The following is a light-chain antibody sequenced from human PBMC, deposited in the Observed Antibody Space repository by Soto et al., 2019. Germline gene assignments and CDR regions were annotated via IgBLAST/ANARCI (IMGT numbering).Light chain of an antibody. J-gene: IGKJ1*01. CDR2: AAS. CDR3: QQSYSTLWT. Sequence: DIQMTQSPSSLSASVGDRVTITCRASQSISSYLNWYQQKPGKAPKLLIYAASRLQSGVPSRFSGSGSGTDFTLTISSLQPEDFATYYSQQSYSTLWTFGQGTKVETK. CDR1: QSISSY. V-gene: IGKV1-39*01.